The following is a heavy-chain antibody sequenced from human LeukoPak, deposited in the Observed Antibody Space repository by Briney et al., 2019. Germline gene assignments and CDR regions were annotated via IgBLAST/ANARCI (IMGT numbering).Heavy chain of an antibody. Sequence: GGSLRLSCAASGFTFSNFWMSWVRQAPGKGLEWVANIDQDGSEKYYVDSVKGRFTISRDNARNSLFLQMNSLRDEDTAIYYCARDPSGNDAFDIWGQGTMVTVSS. CDR3: ARDPSGNDAFDI. V-gene: IGHV3-7*05. CDR2: IDQDGSEK. D-gene: IGHD1-26*01. J-gene: IGHJ3*02. CDR1: GFTFSNFW.